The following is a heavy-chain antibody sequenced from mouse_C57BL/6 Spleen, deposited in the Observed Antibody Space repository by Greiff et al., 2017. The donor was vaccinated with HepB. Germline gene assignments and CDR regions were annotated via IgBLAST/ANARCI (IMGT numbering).Heavy chain of an antibody. Sequence: QVQLQQSGPELVKPGASVKISCKASGYAFSSSWMHWVKQRPGKGLEWIGRIYPGDGDTNYNGKFKGKATLTADKSSSTAYMQLSSLTSEDSAVYFCARRDSNYWYFDVWGTGTTVTVSS. D-gene: IGHD2-5*01. J-gene: IGHJ1*03. V-gene: IGHV1-82*01. CDR1: GYAFSSSW. CDR3: ARRDSNYWYFDV. CDR2: IYPGDGDT.